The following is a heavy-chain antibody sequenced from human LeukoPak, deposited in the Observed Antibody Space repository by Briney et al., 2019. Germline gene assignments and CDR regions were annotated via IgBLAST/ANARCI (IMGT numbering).Heavy chain of an antibody. J-gene: IGHJ6*02. CDR2: INHSGST. Sequence: SETLSLTCAVYGGSFSGYYWSWIRQPPGKGLEWIGEINHSGSTNYNPSLKSRVTISVDTSKNQFSLKLSSVTAADTAVYYCARPLGQGNEYGMDVWGQGTTVTVSS. CDR3: ARPLGQGNEYGMDV. CDR1: GGSFSGYY. V-gene: IGHV4-34*01. D-gene: IGHD1-1*01.